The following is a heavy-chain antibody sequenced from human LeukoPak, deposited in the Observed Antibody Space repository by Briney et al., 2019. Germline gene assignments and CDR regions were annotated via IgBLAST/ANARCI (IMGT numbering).Heavy chain of an antibody. CDR3: TSRTYSGSGIG. D-gene: IGHD1-26*01. Sequence: PGGSLRLSCAASGFTFSSYGMHWVRQASGKGLEWVGRIRSKANSYATAYAASVKGRFTISRDDSKNTAYLQMNSLKTEDTAVYYCTSRTYSGSGIGWGQGTLVTVSS. CDR2: IRSKANSYAT. J-gene: IGHJ4*02. V-gene: IGHV3-73*01. CDR1: GFTFSSYG.